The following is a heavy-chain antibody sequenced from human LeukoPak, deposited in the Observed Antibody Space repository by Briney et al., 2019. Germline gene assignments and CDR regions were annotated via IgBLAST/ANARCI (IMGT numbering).Heavy chain of an antibody. Sequence: SETLSLTCTVSGGSISSGGHYWSWIRQHPGKGLEWIGYIYYSGSTYYNPSLKSRVTISVDTSKNQFSLKLSSVTAADTAVYYCARKVAARPFDYWGQGTLVTVSS. D-gene: IGHD6-6*01. CDR2: IYYSGST. J-gene: IGHJ4*02. CDR3: ARKVAARPFDY. CDR1: GGSISSGGHY. V-gene: IGHV4-31*03.